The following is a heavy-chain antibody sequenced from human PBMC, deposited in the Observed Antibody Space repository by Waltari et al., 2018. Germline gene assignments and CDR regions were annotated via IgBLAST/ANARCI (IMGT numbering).Heavy chain of an antibody. V-gene: IGHV4-34*01. J-gene: IGHJ4*02. CDR3: ARGFFRGYYYGSGSYGRGPYYFDY. Sequence: QVQLQQWGAGLLKPSETLSLTCAVYGGSFSGYYWSWIRQPPGKGLEWIGEINQSGSTNTNPSLKSRVTISVDTSKNQFSLKLSSVTAADTAVYYCARGFFRGYYYGSGSYGRGPYYFDYWGQGTLVTVSS. D-gene: IGHD3-10*01. CDR2: INQSGST. CDR1: GGSFSGYY.